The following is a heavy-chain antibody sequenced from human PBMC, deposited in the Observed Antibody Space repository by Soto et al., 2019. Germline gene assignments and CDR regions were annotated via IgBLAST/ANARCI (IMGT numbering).Heavy chain of an antibody. CDR3: ARDRRLFDC. Sequence: EVQLVESGGGLVQPWGSLRLSCAASGFTFSSYWMSWVRQAPGQGLEWVANIKQDGSEKYYVDSVKGRFTISRDNAKNSLYLQMNSLRAEDKAVYYCARDRRLFDCWGQGALVTVAS. J-gene: IGHJ4*02. CDR1: GFTFSSYW. D-gene: IGHD4-17*01. V-gene: IGHV3-7*03. CDR2: IKQDGSEK.